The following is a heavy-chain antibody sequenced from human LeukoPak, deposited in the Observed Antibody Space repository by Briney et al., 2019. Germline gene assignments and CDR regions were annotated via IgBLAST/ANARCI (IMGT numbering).Heavy chain of an antibody. V-gene: IGHV3-30*02. Sequence: GGSLKLSCAASGFTFSSYGMHWVRQAPGKGLEWVAFIRYDGSNKYYADSVKGRFTISRDNSKNTLYLQMNSLRAEDTALYYCAKDGAFWSGYHHWFDPWGQGTLVTVSS. J-gene: IGHJ5*02. D-gene: IGHD3-3*01. CDR1: GFTFSSYG. CDR3: AKDGAFWSGYHHWFDP. CDR2: IRYDGSNK.